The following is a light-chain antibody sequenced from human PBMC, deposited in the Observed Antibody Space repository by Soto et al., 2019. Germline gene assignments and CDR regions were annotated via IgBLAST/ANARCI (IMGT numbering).Light chain of an antibody. Sequence: TCRASQRISSWLAWYQQKPGKAPKRLIYKASSLESGVPSRFSGSGSGTECTPTISSRLPDDAEPYYCHQRQYRPRLTFGQGTRLEIK. CDR1: QRISSW. V-gene: IGKV1-5*03. CDR2: KAS. CDR3: HQRQYRPRLT. J-gene: IGKJ5*01.